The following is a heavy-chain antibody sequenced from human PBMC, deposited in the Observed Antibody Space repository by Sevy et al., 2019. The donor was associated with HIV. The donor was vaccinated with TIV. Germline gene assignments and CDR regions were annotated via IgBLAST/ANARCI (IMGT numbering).Heavy chain of an antibody. CDR2: ISSASSCI. D-gene: IGHD3-10*01. CDR1: GFTFNYHF. CDR3: ARGDYYGSLYYFDY. Sequence: GGSLRLSCAASGFTFNYHFMNWVRQVPGKGLEWVSYISSASSCINYSDSVKGRFTISRDNAKNLVFLEMNNLRPEETAVYFCARGDYYGSLYYFDYWGQGTLVTVSS. J-gene: IGHJ4*02. V-gene: IGHV3-21*01.